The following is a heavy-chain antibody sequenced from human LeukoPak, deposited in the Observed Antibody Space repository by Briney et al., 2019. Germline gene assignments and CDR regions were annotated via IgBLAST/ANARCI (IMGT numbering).Heavy chain of an antibody. D-gene: IGHD2-2*02. V-gene: IGHV3-74*01. Sequence: PGGSLRLSCAASGFTFSSYWMHWVRQAPGKGLVWVSRINSDGSSTSYADSVKGRFTISRDNAKNSLYLQMNSLRAEDTAVYYCARVYCSSTSCYTGAFDIWGQGTMVTVSS. CDR3: ARVYCSSTSCYTGAFDI. CDR2: INSDGSST. J-gene: IGHJ3*02. CDR1: GFTFSSYW.